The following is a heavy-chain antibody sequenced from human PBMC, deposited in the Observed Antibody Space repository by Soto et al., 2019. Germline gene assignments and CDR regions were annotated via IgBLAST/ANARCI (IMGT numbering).Heavy chain of an antibody. Sequence: QVQLVQSGAEVKKPGASVKVSCKASGYTFTSYTMYWVRQAPGQRLECMGWINAGNDNIKYSQKFQGRVTITTDTSASTACMDLTSLRSEDTAVYYCALIGGAVSGWGQGTLVTVSS. CDR1: GYTFTSYT. CDR3: ALIGGAVSG. D-gene: IGHD2-21*01. CDR2: INAGNDNI. J-gene: IGHJ4*02. V-gene: IGHV1-3*01.